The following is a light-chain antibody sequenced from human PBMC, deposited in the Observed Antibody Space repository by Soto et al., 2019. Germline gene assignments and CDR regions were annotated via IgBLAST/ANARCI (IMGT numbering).Light chain of an antibody. V-gene: IGKV1-17*01. CDR3: QQYNSYPT. Sequence: DIQMTQSPFSLSASVGDRVTITCRASQGIGSDLGWYQQKPGNAPQRPIYGTSILESGVPSRFSGSGSGTEFTHTISSLQPDDFATYYCQQYNSYPTFGQGTKV. J-gene: IGKJ1*01. CDR1: QGIGSD. CDR2: GTS.